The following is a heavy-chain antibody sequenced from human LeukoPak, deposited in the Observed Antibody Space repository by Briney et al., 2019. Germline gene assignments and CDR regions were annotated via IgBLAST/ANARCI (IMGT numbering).Heavy chain of an antibody. CDR2: INPNSGGT. Sequence: GASLKVSSKASGYTFTGYYMHWVRQAPRQGLESMGWINPNSGGTNYAQKFQGRVTMTRDTSISTAYMELSRLRSGDTAVYYCARPPLDDSGAWFDPWGQGTLVTVSS. J-gene: IGHJ5*02. D-gene: IGHD6-25*01. V-gene: IGHV1-2*02. CDR3: ARPPLDDSGAWFDP. CDR1: GYTFTGYY.